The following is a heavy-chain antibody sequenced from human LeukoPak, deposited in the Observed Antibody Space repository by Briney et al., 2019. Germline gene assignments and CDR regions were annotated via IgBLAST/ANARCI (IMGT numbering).Heavy chain of an antibody. D-gene: IGHD3-3*01. J-gene: IGHJ4*02. V-gene: IGHV4-34*01. CDR2: INHSGST. CDR1: GGSFSGYY. CDR3: ARQVLRFLEWLGGPFDY. Sequence: SETLSLTCAVYGGSFSGYYWSWIRQPPGKGLEWIGEINHSGSTNYNPSLKSRVTISVDTSKNQFSLKLSSVTAADTAVYYCARQVLRFLEWLGGPFDYWGQGTLVTVSS.